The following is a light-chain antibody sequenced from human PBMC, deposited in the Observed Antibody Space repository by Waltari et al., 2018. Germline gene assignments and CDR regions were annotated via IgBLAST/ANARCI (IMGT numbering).Light chain of an antibody. CDR1: SSDVGGYNY. CDR2: DVY. J-gene: IGLJ3*02. CDR3: SSYTSSSTWV. V-gene: IGLV2-14*03. Sequence: QSALTQPASVSGSPGQSITISCTGTSSDVGGYNYVSWYQHYPGKAPKLMIFDVYKRPSVVSNRFSSSKFGTTASLTSAGLQAEDDADYYCSSYTSSSTWVFGGGTKLTVL.